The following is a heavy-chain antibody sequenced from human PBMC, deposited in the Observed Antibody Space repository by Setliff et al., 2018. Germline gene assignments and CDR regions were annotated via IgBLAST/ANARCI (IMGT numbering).Heavy chain of an antibody. CDR3: ARINMVRGVPPHLDY. CDR1: GFSLTASGMR. Sequence: SGPTLVNPTQTLTLTCAFSGFSLTASGMRVTWIRQPPGKTLEWLARIDWDDAKYYRTSLKTRLTISKDTSKNQVVLTMTNMDPVDTATYYCARINMVRGVPPHLDYWGQGTLVTVSS. V-gene: IGHV2-70*04. CDR2: IDWDDAK. D-gene: IGHD3-10*01. J-gene: IGHJ4*02.